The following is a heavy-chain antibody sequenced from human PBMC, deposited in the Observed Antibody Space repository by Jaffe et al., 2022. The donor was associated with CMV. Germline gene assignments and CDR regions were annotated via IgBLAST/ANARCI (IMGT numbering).Heavy chain of an antibody. CDR1: GFTFGDYA. D-gene: IGHD6-19*01. V-gene: IGHV3-49*04. CDR2: IRSKAYGGTT. J-gene: IGHJ4*02. CDR3: TRISHSSGWFN. Sequence: EVQLVESGGGLVQPGRSLRLSCTASGFTFGDYAMSWVRQAPGKGLEWVGFIRSKAYGGTTEYAASVKGRFTISRDDSKSIAYLQMNSLKTEDTAVYYCTRISHSSGWFNWGQGTLVTVSS.